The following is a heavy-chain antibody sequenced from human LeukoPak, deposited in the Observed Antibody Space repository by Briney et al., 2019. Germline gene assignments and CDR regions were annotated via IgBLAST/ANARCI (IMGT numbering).Heavy chain of an antibody. CDR1: GFTFSSYA. CDR2: ISGSGGST. J-gene: IGHJ4*02. V-gene: IGHV3-23*01. CDR3: AKDRVLLWFGELLSTDGEGYSYYFDY. Sequence: GGSLRLSCAASGFTFSSYAMSWVRQAPGKVLEWVSAISGSGGSTYYADSVKGRFTISRDNSKNTLYLQMNSLRAEDTAVYYCAKDRVLLWFGELLSTDGEGYSYYFDYWGQGTLVTVSS. D-gene: IGHD3-10*01.